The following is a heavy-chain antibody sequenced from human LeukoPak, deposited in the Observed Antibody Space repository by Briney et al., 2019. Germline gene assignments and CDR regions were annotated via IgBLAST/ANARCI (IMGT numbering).Heavy chain of an antibody. V-gene: IGHV5-10-1*01. D-gene: IGHD6-19*01. J-gene: IGHJ4*02. CDR1: GYSFTSYW. Sequence: GESLQISCQGSGYSFTSYWISWGRQMPGKGGEWMGRIDPSDAYTTYSPSFQGHVTISAAKSISTAYLQWSGLKASDTAMYYCARHRSSGREEFDYWGQGTLVTVSS. CDR2: IDPSDAYT. CDR3: ARHRSSGREEFDY.